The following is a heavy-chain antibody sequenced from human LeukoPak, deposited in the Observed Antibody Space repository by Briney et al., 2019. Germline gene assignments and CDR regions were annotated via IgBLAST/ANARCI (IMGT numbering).Heavy chain of an antibody. Sequence: PSETLSLTCTVSGGSISNTNYYWGWIRQPPGKGLEWIGSISYSGTTYYNPSLKSRVTISVDTSKNQFSLKLSSVTAADTAVYYCASRTLTLFDYWGQGTLVTVSS. D-gene: IGHD1-1*01. V-gene: IGHV4-39*01. CDR2: ISYSGTT. CDR3: ASRTLTLFDY. J-gene: IGHJ4*02. CDR1: GGSISNTNYY.